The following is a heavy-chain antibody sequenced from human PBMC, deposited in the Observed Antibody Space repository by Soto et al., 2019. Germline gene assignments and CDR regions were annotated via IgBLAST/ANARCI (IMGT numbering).Heavy chain of an antibody. D-gene: IGHD6-13*01. CDR2: IYLGGSI. V-gene: IGHV4-59*01. CDR1: CAAISSYY. CDR3: ARARSSSPNRPFDY. Sequence: SKTLFPTCSVACAAISSYYNTWFRQTPGKGLEWIGYIYLGGSINYNPSFKSRVIISVDTSKNQFSVRLSSVTAADTALYYCARARSSSPNRPFDYWGQGTLV. J-gene: IGHJ4*01.